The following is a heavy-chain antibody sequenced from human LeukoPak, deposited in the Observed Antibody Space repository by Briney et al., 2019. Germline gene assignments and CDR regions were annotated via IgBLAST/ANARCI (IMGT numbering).Heavy chain of an antibody. V-gene: IGHV1-46*01. CDR3: ARDLSSSWYGHTEQYFDY. CDR1: GYTFTSYY. D-gene: IGHD6-13*01. CDR2: INPRGGST. Sequence: ASVKVSCKASGYTFTSYYMHWVRQAPGQGLEWMGIINPRGGSTSYAQKFQGRVTMTRDTSTSTVYMELSSLRSEDTAVYYCARDLSSSWYGHTEQYFDYWGQGTLVTVSS. J-gene: IGHJ4*02.